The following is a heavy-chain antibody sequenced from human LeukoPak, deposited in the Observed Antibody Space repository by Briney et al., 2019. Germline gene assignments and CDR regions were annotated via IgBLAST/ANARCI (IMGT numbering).Heavy chain of an antibody. D-gene: IGHD2-8*01. CDR1: GYTSTGYY. CDR2: INPDSGDT. J-gene: IGHJ3*02. CDR3: AIMGDTFDI. V-gene: IGHV1-2*02. Sequence: ASVKVSCKASGYTSTGYYMHWVRQAPGQGLEWMGSINPDSGDTNYAQNLQGRVTMTRDTSINTAYLDLSRLRSDDTAVYYCAIMGDTFDIWGQGTKVTVSS.